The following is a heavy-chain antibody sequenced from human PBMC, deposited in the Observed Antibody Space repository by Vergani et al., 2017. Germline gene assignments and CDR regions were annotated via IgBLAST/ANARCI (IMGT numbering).Heavy chain of an antibody. Sequence: QVHLVESGGGVVQPGRSLRLSCAASGFTFNQYGMHWVRQAPGKGLEWVAVTWYDGNNKQYADSVKGRFTISRDNSKSTMYLQMNSLRDEDTGVYYCARDVKLLYNRFEPWGEGTLVTVSS. V-gene: IGHV3-33*01. CDR1: GFTFNQYG. CDR3: ARDVKLLYNRFEP. D-gene: IGHD1-14*01. CDR2: TWYDGNNK. J-gene: IGHJ5*02.